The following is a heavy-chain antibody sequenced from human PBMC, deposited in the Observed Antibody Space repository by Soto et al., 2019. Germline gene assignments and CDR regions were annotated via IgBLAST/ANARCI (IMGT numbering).Heavy chain of an antibody. V-gene: IGHV1-3*01. CDR3: ARGIDYDFWSGYYNYFDY. CDR1: GYTFTTYA. CDR2: INSGNTNT. D-gene: IGHD3-3*01. J-gene: IGHJ4*02. Sequence: ASVKVSCKASGYTFTTYAMHWVRQAPGQRLEWTGWINSGNTNTKYSQKFQGRVTITRDTSASTAYMELSSLRSEDTAVYYCARGIDYDFWSGYYNYFDYWGQGTLVTVSS.